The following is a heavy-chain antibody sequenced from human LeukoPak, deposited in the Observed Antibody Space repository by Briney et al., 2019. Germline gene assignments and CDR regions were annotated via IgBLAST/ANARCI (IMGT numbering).Heavy chain of an antibody. CDR3: ARDQAFGGVIALDY. CDR2: ISAYNGNT. CDR1: GYTFTSYG. V-gene: IGHV1-18*01. D-gene: IGHD3-16*02. J-gene: IGHJ4*02. Sequence: ASVKVSCKASGYTFTSYGISWVRQAPGQGLEWMGWISAYNGNTNYAQKLQGRVTMTPDTSTSTAYMELRSLRSDDTAVYYCARDQAFGGVIALDYWGQGTLVTVSS.